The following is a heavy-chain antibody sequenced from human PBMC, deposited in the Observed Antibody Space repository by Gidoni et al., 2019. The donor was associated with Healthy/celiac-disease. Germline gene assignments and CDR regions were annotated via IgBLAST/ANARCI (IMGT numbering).Heavy chain of an antibody. V-gene: IGHV4-38-2*02. CDR2: IYHSGST. CDR3: AREPVGVYYYDSSGYYY. J-gene: IGHJ4*02. Sequence: QVQLQESRPGLVKPSETLSLTCTVSGYSISSGYYWGWIRPPPGKGLEWIGSIYHSGSTYYNPSLKSRVTISVDTSKNQFSLKLSSVTAADTAVYYCAREPVGVYYYDSSGYYYWGQGTLVTVSS. CDR1: GYSISSGYY. D-gene: IGHD3-22*01.